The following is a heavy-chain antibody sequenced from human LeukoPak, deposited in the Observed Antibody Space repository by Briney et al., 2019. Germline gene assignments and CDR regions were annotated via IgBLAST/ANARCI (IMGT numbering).Heavy chain of an antibody. D-gene: IGHD1-7*01. V-gene: IGHV3-30-3*01. J-gene: IGHJ4*02. CDR2: ISYDGSNK. Sequence: GRSLRLSCAASGFTFSSYAMHWVRQAPGKGPEWVAVISYDGSNKYYADSVKGRFTISRDNSKNTLYLQMNSLRAEDTAVYYCAKANWNYGYNDYWGQGTLVTVSS. CDR1: GFTFSSYA. CDR3: AKANWNYGYNDY.